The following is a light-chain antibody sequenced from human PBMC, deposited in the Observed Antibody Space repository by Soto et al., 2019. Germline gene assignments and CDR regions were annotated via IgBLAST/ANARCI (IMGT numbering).Light chain of an antibody. J-gene: IGKJ1*01. Sequence: EIVLTQSPATLSLSPGERATLSGRASQSVSSYLAWYQQKPGQAPRLLIYDAPNSATGIPARFSGSGSGTDFTLTISSLEPEDFAVYYCQQYGSSPTWTFGQGTKVDI. V-gene: IGKV3-11*01. CDR2: DAP. CDR1: QSVSSY. CDR3: QQYGSSPTWT.